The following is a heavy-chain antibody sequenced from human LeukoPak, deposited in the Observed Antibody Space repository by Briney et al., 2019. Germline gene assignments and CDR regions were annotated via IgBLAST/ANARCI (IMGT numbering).Heavy chain of an antibody. CDR2: ISGSGGDT. CDR1: GFTFSSYA. Sequence: GGSLRLSCAASGFTFSSYAMNWVRQAPGKGLEWVSGISGSGGDTYFVDSVKSRFTISRDNSKNTLYLQMNSLRAEDTAVYYCAKTSVGEGRIIGSGYFDNWGQGTLVTVSS. D-gene: IGHD2-15*01. V-gene: IGHV3-23*01. CDR3: AKTSVGEGRIIGSGYFDN. J-gene: IGHJ4*02.